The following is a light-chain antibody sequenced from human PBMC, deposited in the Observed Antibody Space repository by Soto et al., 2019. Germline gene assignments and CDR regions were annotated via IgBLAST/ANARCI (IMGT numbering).Light chain of an antibody. CDR1: QSVSSPY. CDR3: QQYDSSPYT. CDR2: GAS. Sequence: EIVLTQSPGTLSLSPGKRATLSCRASQSVSSPYLAWYQQTPGQAPRLLIYGASSRETGIPDTFSGSGSGTDFTLTISRLEHEDFAVYYCQQYDSSPYTVGQGTKVDIK. J-gene: IGKJ2*01. V-gene: IGKV3-20*01.